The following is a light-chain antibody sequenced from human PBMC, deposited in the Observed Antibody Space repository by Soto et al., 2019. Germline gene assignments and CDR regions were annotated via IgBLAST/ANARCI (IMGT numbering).Light chain of an antibody. V-gene: IGKV3-20*01. J-gene: IGKJ2*01. CDR1: QSVSSSY. CDR2: GAS. Sequence: EIVLTQSPGTLSLYPGERATLSYRARQSVSSSYLAWYQQKPGQAPRLLIYGASSRATGIPDRFSGSGSGTDFTITISRLEPDDVAVYYCQPYGSSSYTFSQGTKLEIK. CDR3: QPYGSSSYT.